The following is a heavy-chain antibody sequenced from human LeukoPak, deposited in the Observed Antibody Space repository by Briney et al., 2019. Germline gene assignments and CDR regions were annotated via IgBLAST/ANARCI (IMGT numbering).Heavy chain of an antibody. CDR3: ARSETLSAFDI. J-gene: IGHJ3*02. CDR2: IYPGDSDT. Sequence: GKSLKISCKGSGYSFTNYWIGWVRQMPGKGLEWMGIIYPGDSDTRYSPPFQGQVTISADKSITTAYLQWNSLKASDTAMYYCARSETLSAFDIWGQGTMVTVSS. V-gene: IGHV5-51*03. CDR1: GYSFTNYW.